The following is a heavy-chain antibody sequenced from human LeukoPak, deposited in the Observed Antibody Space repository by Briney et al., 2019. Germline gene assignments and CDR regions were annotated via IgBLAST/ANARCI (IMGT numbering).Heavy chain of an antibody. CDR2: IHTSGST. CDR3: ARAPEFSSGWLLDC. V-gene: IGHV4-4*07. D-gene: IGHD6-19*01. J-gene: IGHJ4*02. CDR1: GGSISSYY. Sequence: SETLSLTCTVSGGSISSYYWSWIRQSAGKGLEWIGRIHTSGSTNYNPSLKSRVTMSVDTSKNQFSLKVSSVTAADTGVYYCARAPEFSSGWLLDCWGQGSLVTVSS.